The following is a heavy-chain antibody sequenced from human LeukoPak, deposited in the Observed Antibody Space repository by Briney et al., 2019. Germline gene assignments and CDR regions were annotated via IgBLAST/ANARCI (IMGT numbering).Heavy chain of an antibody. J-gene: IGHJ4*02. CDR1: GVSISSLNL. D-gene: IGHD6-19*01. V-gene: IGHV4-4*02. CDR3: AGLEGRYSTDWFYFFDY. Sequence: SETLSLTCIVSGVSISSLNLWSWLRQPPGKGLEWIGEMYLGGTTNFNPSLKSRVTILIDKSKNQLSLQLTSVTAADTAVYYCAGLEGRYSTDWFYFFDYWGQGALVTVSS. CDR2: MYLGGTT.